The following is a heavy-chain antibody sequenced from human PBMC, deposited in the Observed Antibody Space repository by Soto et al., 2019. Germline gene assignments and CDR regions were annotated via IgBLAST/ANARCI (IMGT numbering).Heavy chain of an antibody. CDR2: ISAYNGIT. CDR3: ARDYYCSGGSCLESFDY. V-gene: IGHV1-18*01. CDR1: GYTFTSYG. D-gene: IGHD2-15*01. J-gene: IGHJ4*02. Sequence: QVQLVQSGAEVKKPGASVKVSCKASGYTFTSYGISWVRQAPGQGLEWMGWISAYNGITKYAQKLQGRVTMTTDTPTSTAYMELRSLRSDDTAVDYCARDYYCSGGSCLESFDYWGQGSLVTVSS.